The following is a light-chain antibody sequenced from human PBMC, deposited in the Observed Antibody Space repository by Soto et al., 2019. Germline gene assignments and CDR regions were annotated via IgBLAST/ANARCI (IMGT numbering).Light chain of an antibody. V-gene: IGLV2-14*01. J-gene: IGLJ1*01. CDR2: EVS. CDR3: SSYSSSSTLV. CDR1: SSDTAGYNY. Sequence: QSALTQPASVSGSPGQSITISCTGTSSDTAGYNYVSWYQQHPGKAPKLMIYEVSNRPSGVSNRFSGSKSGNTASLTISGLQAEDEADYYCSSYSSSSTLVFGTGTKLTVL.